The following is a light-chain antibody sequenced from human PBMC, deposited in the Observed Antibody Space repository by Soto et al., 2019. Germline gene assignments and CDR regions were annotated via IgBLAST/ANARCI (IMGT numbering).Light chain of an antibody. CDR3: QQYNSYSPWT. CDR1: PGISNY. V-gene: IGKV1-9*01. Sequence: DIHLTQSPSFLSASVGDRVTITCRASPGISNYFAWYQQKPGKAXXXXXXAASXLQIGVPSRFSGSGSGTEFSLTTNRLQPEDFANYYCQQYNSYSPWTFGQGTKVDMK. CDR2: AAS. J-gene: IGKJ1*01.